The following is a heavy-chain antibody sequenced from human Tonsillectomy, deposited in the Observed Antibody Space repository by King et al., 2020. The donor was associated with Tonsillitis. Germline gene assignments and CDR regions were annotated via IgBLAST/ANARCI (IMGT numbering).Heavy chain of an antibody. Sequence: VQLVESGGGLVQPGGSLRLSCAASGFTFSRYWMSWVRQAPGKGLEWVADIKSDGRDKYYVDSVKGRFTISRDNTKNSLYLQMNSRRPEDTAVYYCVRDAWDFEYSSSLDFWGQGTLVTVSS. D-gene: IGHD6-6*01. CDR3: VRDAWDFEYSSSLDF. V-gene: IGHV3-7*03. J-gene: IGHJ4*02. CDR1: GFTFSRYW. CDR2: IKSDGRDK.